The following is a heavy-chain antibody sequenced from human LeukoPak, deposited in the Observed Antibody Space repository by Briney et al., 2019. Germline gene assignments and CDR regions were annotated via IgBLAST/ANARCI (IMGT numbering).Heavy chain of an antibody. CDR3: AKGRVDTAMVDYYYYGMDV. CDR1: GFTFSSYG. J-gene: IGHJ6*02. D-gene: IGHD5-18*01. CDR2: ISYDGSNK. Sequence: GGSLRLSCAASGFTFSSYGMHWVGQAPGKGLEWVAVISYDGSNKYYADSVKGRFTISRDNSKNTLYLQMNSLRAEDTAVYYCAKGRVDTAMVDYYYYGMDVWGQGTTGTVSS. V-gene: IGHV3-30*18.